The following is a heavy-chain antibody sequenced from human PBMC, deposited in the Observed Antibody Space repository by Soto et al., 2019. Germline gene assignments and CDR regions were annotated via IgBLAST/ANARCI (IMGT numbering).Heavy chain of an antibody. J-gene: IGHJ4*02. V-gene: IGHV4-59*01. D-gene: IGHD2-8*02. Sequence: SHTLSLTCGVSGGSISGSYWSWIRQSPGKGLEWLGYVYYTGSTNYSPSLRSRVSISVDTSKNEFSLRLSSVTAADTAVYFCARSVAVPGAHSDEWGQG. CDR3: ARSVAVPGAHSDE. CDR1: GGSISGSY. CDR2: VYYTGST.